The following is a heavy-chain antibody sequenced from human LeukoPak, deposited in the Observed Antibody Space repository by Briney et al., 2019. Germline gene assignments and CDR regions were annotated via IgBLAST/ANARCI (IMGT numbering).Heavy chain of an antibody. CDR2: VFYSGST. CDR1: GGSISSNY. V-gene: IGHV4-59*01. J-gene: IGHJ5*02. Sequence: SEILSLTCTVSGGSISSNYWSWIRQPPGKGLEWIGYVFYSGSTNYNPSLKSRVTISVDTSKSQFSVRLSSVTDADTAVYYCARHSTPGTNLTWFDPWGQGTLVTVSS. CDR3: ARHSTPGTNLTWFDP. D-gene: IGHD1-1*01.